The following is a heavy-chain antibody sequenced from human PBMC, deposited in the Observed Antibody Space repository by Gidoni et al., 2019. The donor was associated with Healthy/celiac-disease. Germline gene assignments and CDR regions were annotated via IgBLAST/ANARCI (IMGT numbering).Heavy chain of an antibody. CDR3: ARIRGNFWSGYSYYFDY. J-gene: IGHJ4*02. Sequence: QVTLRESGPALVKPTQTLTLTCTFSGFSLSTSGMCVSWIRQPPGKALEWLALIDWDDDKYYSTSLKTRLTISKDTSKNQVVLTMTNMYPVDTATYYCARIRGNFWSGYSYYFDYWGQGTLVTVSS. CDR2: IDWDDDK. V-gene: IGHV2-70*01. D-gene: IGHD3-3*01. CDR1: GFSLSTSGMC.